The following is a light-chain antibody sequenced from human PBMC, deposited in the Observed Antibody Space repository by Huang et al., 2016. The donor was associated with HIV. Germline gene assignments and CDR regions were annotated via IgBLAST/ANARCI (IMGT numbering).Light chain of an antibody. V-gene: IGKV1-9*01. Sequence: IQLTQSPSSLSASVGDRVTITCRASQGIGRYLVWDQQKPGKAPKLLIYAASTLQSGVPSRFSGSGSGTDFTLTISSLQPEDFATYYCQQLKTYPITFGPGTQVDIK. CDR2: AAS. CDR1: QGIGRY. CDR3: QQLKTYPIT. J-gene: IGKJ3*01.